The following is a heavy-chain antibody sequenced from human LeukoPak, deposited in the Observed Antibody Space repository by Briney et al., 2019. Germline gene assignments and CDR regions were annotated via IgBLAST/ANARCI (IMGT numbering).Heavy chain of an antibody. D-gene: IGHD6-13*01. CDR1: GFTFSDHY. CDR3: AKDLFSWYLVPFPLDY. V-gene: IGHV3-72*01. CDR2: IREKANSYTT. J-gene: IGHJ4*02. Sequence: GGSLRLSCAASGFTFSDHYMDWVRQAPGKGLEWVGRIREKANSYTTEYAASVKGRFTISRDNSKSPVYLQMNSLKAEDTAVYYCAKDLFSWYLVPFPLDYWGQGTLVTVSS.